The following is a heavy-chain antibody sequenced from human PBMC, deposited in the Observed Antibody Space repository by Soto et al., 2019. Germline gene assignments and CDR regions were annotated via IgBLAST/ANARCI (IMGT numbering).Heavy chain of an antibody. J-gene: IGHJ3*02. CDR3: ARVVVSDWGHDAFDI. CDR1: GGTFSSYT. Sequence: QVQLVQSGAEVKKPGSSVKVSCKASGGTFSSYTISWVRQAPGQGLEWMGRIIPILGIANYAQKFQGRVTITADKSTSTAYMELSSLRSEDTAVYYCARVVVSDWGHDAFDIWGQGTMVTVSS. D-gene: IGHD2-15*01. V-gene: IGHV1-69*02. CDR2: IIPILGIA.